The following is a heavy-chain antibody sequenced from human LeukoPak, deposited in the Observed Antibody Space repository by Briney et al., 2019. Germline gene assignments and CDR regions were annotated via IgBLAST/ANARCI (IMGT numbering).Heavy chain of an antibody. CDR1: GYTFTGYY. V-gene: IGHV1-2*02. Sequence: ASVTVSCKASGYTFTGYYMHWVRQAPGQGLEWMGWINPNSGGTNYAQKFQGRVAMTEDTSTDTAYMELSSLRSEDTAVYYCATLGFGEFDFDYWGQGTLVTVSS. CDR2: INPNSGGT. CDR3: ATLGFGEFDFDY. J-gene: IGHJ4*02. D-gene: IGHD3-10*01.